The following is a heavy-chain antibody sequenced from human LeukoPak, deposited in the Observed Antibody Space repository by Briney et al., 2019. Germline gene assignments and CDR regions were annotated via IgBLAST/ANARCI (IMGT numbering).Heavy chain of an antibody. J-gene: IGHJ3*02. Sequence: SETLSLTCTVSGASISSSSYYWGWIRRPPGKGLEWIGSIYYSGSTYYHPSLKSRVTLSVDTSKNQFSLRLSSVTAADTAVYYCARGVKGLRGAFDIWGQGTMVTVSS. D-gene: IGHD3-10*01. CDR3: ARGVKGLRGAFDI. CDR2: IYYSGST. V-gene: IGHV4-39*01. CDR1: GASISSSSYY.